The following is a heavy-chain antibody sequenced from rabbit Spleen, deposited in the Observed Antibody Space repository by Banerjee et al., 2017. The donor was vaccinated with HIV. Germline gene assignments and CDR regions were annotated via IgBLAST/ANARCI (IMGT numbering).Heavy chain of an antibody. D-gene: IGHD8-1*01. Sequence: QSLEESGGDLVKPGASLTLTCTASGFTINSDYICWVRQAPGKGLEWIACVAAGVSFTSYYATWAKGRFTISKTSSTTVTLQMTSLTAADTATYFCARDSGTSFSSYGMDLWGQGTLVTVS. CDR3: ARDSGTSFSSYGMDL. CDR2: VAAGVSFTS. V-gene: IGHV1S40*01. J-gene: IGHJ6*01. CDR1: GFTINSDY.